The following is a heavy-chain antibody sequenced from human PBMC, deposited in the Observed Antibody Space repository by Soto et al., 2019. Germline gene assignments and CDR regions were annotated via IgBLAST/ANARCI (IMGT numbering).Heavy chain of an antibody. CDR1: GYSFTSYW. V-gene: IGHV5-51*01. J-gene: IGHJ4*02. CDR2: IYPGDSDT. CDR3: ARIPSTGPYYFDY. D-gene: IGHD1-1*01. Sequence: GESLKISCKASGYSFTSYWIGWVRQMPGKGLEWMGIIYPGDSDTRYSPSFQGQVTISADKSISTASLQWSSLKASDTAMYYCARIPSTGPYYFDYWGQGTLVTVSS.